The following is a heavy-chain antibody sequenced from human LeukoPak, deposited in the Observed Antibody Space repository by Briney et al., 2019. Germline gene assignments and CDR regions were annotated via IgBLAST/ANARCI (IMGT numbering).Heavy chain of an antibody. CDR1: GYMFTGYY. CDR2: INPNSGDT. D-gene: IGHD6-13*01. CDR3: AKSAQYSSAWFTGSFDY. V-gene: IGHV1-2*02. J-gene: IGHJ4*02. Sequence: ASVKVSCKASGYMFTGYYMHWVRQAPGQGLEWMGWINPNSGDTHYAQMFQGRVTMTRDTSINAAYMELRRLRSDDTAVYYCAKSAQYSSAWFTGSFDYWGQGTLVTVSS.